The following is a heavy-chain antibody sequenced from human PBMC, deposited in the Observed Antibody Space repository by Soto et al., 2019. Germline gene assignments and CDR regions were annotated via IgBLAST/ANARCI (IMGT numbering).Heavy chain of an antibody. J-gene: IGHJ5*01. V-gene: IGHV4-34*01. CDR3: STRAYDTNGYYRFDP. CDR1: GGSFSGHS. CDR2: INHSGRV. D-gene: IGHD3-22*01. Sequence: PSETLSLTCAGYGGSFSGHSWTWIRQSPGKGLEWIGDINHSGRVNYSPSLKSRVTISLDTSKNQFSLTLSAVTAADTAMYYCSTRAYDTNGYYRFDPWGQGTLVTVSS.